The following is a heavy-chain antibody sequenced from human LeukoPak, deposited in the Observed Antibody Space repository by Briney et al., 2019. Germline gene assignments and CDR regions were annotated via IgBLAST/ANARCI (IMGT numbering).Heavy chain of an antibody. D-gene: IGHD2-2*01. V-gene: IGHV4-34*01. CDR3: VRGRASTDLARTSYFFYMDV. J-gene: IGHJ6*03. CDR2: ITHSGST. CDR1: GLHFSGTA. Sequence: PGGSLRLSCAASGLHFSGTAMSWVRQAPGKGLEWLGEITHSGSTNYNPSLKSRVTISIDTSKNQFSLKLTSVTAADTAVYYCVRGRASTDLARTSYFFYMDVWGKGTTVTVSS.